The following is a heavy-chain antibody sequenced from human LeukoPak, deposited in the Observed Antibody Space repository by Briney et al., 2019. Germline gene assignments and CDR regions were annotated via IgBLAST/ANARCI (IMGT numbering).Heavy chain of an antibody. V-gene: IGHV1-46*01. J-gene: IGHJ6*03. D-gene: IGHD2-2*01. CDR1: GYTFTSYY. Sequence: ASVKVSCKASGYTFTSYYMHWVRQAPGQGLEWMGIINPSGGSTSYAQKFQGRVTMTRDVSTSTVYMELSSPRSEDTAVYYCARDRLPTIYCSSTSCRLFYYYMDVWGKGTTVTVSS. CDR3: ARDRLPTIYCSSTSCRLFYYYMDV. CDR2: INPSGGST.